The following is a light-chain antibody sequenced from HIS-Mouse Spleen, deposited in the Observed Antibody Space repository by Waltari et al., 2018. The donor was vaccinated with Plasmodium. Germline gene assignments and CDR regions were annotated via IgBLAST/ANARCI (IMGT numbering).Light chain of an antibody. CDR2: STN. V-gene: IGLV8-61*01. CDR3: VLYMGSGTVV. J-gene: IGLJ2*01. Sequence: QTVVTQEPSFSVSPGGTVTLTCGLSSGSVSTSYYPSWYQQTPGQAPRTLIYSTNTRSSGVPDRVAGSILGNEAALTITGAQADDESDYYCVLYMGSGTVVFGGGTKLTVL. CDR1: SGSVSTSYY.